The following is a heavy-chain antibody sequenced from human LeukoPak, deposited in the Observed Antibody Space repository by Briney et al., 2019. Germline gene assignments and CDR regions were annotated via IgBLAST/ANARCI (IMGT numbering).Heavy chain of an antibody. CDR2: IYYSGST. D-gene: IGHD2-15*01. Sequence: SETLSLTCTVSGGSISSYYWSRIRQPPGKGLEWIGYIYYSGSTNYNPSLKSRVTIPVDTSKNQFSLKLSSVTAADTAVYYCARGPLEDCSGGSCYLNWFDPWGQGTLVTVSS. CDR3: ARGPLEDCSGGSCYLNWFDP. J-gene: IGHJ5*02. CDR1: GGSISSYY. V-gene: IGHV4-59*01.